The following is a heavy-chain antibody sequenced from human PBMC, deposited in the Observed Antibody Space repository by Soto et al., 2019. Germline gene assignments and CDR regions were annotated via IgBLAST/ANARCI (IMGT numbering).Heavy chain of an antibody. CDR3: ARAGPRYFDWSPFDY. D-gene: IGHD3-9*01. CDR2: ISSSSSYI. J-gene: IGHJ4*02. CDR1: GFTFSSYS. Sequence: PGGSLRLSCAASGFTFSSYSMNWVRQAPGKGLEWVSSISSSSSYIYYADSVKGRFTISRDNAKNSLYLQMNSLRAEDTAVYYCARAGPRYFDWSPFDYWGQGTLVTVSS. V-gene: IGHV3-21*01.